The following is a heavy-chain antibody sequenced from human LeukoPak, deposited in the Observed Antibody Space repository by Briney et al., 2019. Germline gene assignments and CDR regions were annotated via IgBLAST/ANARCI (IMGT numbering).Heavy chain of an antibody. D-gene: IGHD3-3*01. V-gene: IGHV1-2*02. J-gene: IGHJ4*02. Sequence: ASVKVSCMASGYTFTGYYMHWVRQAPGQGLEWVGWINPNSGGTNYAQKFQGRVTMTRDTSISTAYMELSRLRSDDTAVYYCARARGLRFLEWLSQVDYWGQGTLVTVSS. CDR3: ARARGLRFLEWLSQVDY. CDR1: GYTFTGYY. CDR2: INPNSGGT.